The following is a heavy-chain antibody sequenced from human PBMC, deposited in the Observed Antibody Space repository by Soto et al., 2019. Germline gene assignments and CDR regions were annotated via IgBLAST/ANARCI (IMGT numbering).Heavy chain of an antibody. D-gene: IGHD3-3*01. V-gene: IGHV3-30*18. CDR2: ISYDGSNK. Sequence: QVQLVESGGGVVQPGRSLRLSCAASGFTFSSYGMHWVRQAPGKGLVWVAVISYDGSNKYYADSEKGRFTISRDNSKNPLYLQMNSLRAEDTAVYYCAKDLEHYDFWSGYYSTHGFDYWGQGTLVTVSS. J-gene: IGHJ4*02. CDR3: AKDLEHYDFWSGYYSTHGFDY. CDR1: GFTFSSYG.